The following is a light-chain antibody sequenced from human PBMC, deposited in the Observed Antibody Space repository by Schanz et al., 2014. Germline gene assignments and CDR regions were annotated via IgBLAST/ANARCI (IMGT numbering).Light chain of an antibody. J-gene: IGLJ3*02. CDR1: SSDVGGYNY. Sequence: QSALTQPASVSGSPGQSITISCTGTSSDVGGYNYVSWYQQHPGKAPKLMIYDVSNRPSGVPTRFSGSKSANTASLTISGLQAEDEADYYCSSYTSNNTLVFGGGTKLTVL. CDR3: SSYTSNNTLV. V-gene: IGLV2-14*03. CDR2: DVS.